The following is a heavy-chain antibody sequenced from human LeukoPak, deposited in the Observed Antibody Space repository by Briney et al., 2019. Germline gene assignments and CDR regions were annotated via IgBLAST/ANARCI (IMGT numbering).Heavy chain of an antibody. V-gene: IGHV1-18*01. CDR2: ISAYNGNT. Sequence: ASVKVSCKASGYTFTSYGVSWVRQAPGQGLEWMGWISAYNGNTNYPQKLQGRVNLSTDTSTSTAYMELRSLRSDDTAVYYCARSRRVEMATILDAFDIWGQGTMVTVSS. D-gene: IGHD5-24*01. CDR1: GYTFTSYG. CDR3: ARSRRVEMATILDAFDI. J-gene: IGHJ3*02.